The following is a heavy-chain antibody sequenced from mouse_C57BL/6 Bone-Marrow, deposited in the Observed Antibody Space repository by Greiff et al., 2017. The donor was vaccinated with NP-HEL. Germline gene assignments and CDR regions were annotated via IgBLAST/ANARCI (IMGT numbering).Heavy chain of an antibody. CDR1: GYSITSGYY. Sequence: EVKLQESGPGLVKPSQSLSLTCSVTGYSITSGYYWNWIRQFPGNKLEWMGYISYDGSNNYNPSLKNRISITRDTSKNQFFLKLNSVTTEDTATYYCAREAIYYYGSSWYYYAMDYWGQGTSVTVSS. CDR2: ISYDGSN. V-gene: IGHV3-6*01. D-gene: IGHD1-1*01. CDR3: AREAIYYYGSSWYYYAMDY. J-gene: IGHJ4*01.